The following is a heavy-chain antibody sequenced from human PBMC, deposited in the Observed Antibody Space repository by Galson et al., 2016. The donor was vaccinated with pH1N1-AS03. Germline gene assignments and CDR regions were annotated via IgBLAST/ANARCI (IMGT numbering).Heavy chain of an antibody. CDR2: INSKSGAT. Sequence: SVKVSCKASGFTFTDYYIHWIRQVPGQGLEWMGRINSKSGATKYVQKFEGRATMTRDTSISTAFLELTSLHSDDTAVYFCARGDPGATATITNFDYWGQGTLVTVSS. CDR1: GFTFTDYY. V-gene: IGHV1-2*06. D-gene: IGHD5-24*01. J-gene: IGHJ4*02. CDR3: ARGDPGATATITNFDY.